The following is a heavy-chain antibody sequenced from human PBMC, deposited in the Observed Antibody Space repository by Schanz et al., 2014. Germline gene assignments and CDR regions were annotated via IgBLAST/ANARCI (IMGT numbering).Heavy chain of an antibody. D-gene: IGHD2-21*01. Sequence: EVQLVESGGGLVQPGGSLRLSCEAPGFTLSNYAMHWVRQTPDKGLEWVSGLSANGDSTFYSSSVKGRFTISRDISKNTLYLQRGSLRAEDVAVYYCARKTLVSAHYDSWGQGTLVTVSS. CDR1: GFTLSNYA. CDR2: LSANGDST. V-gene: IGHV3-64*01. J-gene: IGHJ4*02. CDR3: ARKTLVSAHYDS.